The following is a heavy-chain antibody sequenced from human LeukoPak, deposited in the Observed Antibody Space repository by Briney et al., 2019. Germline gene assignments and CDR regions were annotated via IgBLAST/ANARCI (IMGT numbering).Heavy chain of an antibody. CDR3: ARGGSYYGSWFDP. CDR1: GYSISNSNW. V-gene: IGHV4-28*03. J-gene: IGHJ5*02. CDR2: IYYSGST. D-gene: IGHD1-26*01. Sequence: PADTLSLTCAVCGYSISNSNWRGWIRQPPGKGLEWIGYIYYSGSTYYNPSLKSRVTMSVDTSKNQFSLKLNSVTAVDTAVYYCARGGSYYGSWFDPWGQGTLVTVSS.